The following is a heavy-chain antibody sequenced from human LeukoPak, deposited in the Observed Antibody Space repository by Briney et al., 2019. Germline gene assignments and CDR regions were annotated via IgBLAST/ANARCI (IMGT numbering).Heavy chain of an antibody. CDR1: GFTFSSYA. CDR2: IYSGGST. D-gene: IGHD4-17*01. Sequence: GGSLRLSCAASGFTFSSYAMSWVRQAPGKGLEWVSVIYSGGSTYYADSVKGRFTISRDNSKNTLYLQMNSLRAEDTAVYYCAREATVTDPFDYWGQGTLVTVSS. V-gene: IGHV3-53*01. J-gene: IGHJ4*02. CDR3: AREATVTDPFDY.